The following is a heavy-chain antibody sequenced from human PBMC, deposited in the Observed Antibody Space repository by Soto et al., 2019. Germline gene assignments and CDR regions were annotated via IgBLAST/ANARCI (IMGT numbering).Heavy chain of an antibody. J-gene: IGHJ4*01. D-gene: IGHD3-9*01. CDR3: ARGGYYDLLTGPEGFGD. CDR1: GFTFSSYG. Sequence: LRLSCAASGFTFSSYGRHWVRQARGKGLEWVAVIWYDGSNKYYADSVKGRFTISRDNSKNTLYLQMNSLRAEDTAVYYCARGGYYDLLTGPEGFGDWGQGTLVTVSS. V-gene: IGHV3-33*01. CDR2: IWYDGSNK.